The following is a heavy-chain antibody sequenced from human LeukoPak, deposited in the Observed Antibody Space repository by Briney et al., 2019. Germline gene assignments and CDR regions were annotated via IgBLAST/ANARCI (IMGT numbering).Heavy chain of an antibody. CDR2: IWYDGTNK. V-gene: IGHV3-33*01. CDR1: GFTFSSYG. CDR3: ARDPSYSHGYFDY. J-gene: IGHJ4*02. D-gene: IGHD5-18*01. Sequence: AGGSLRLSCAASGFTFSSYGMHCVRQAPGKGLEWVAVIWYDGTNKNYAESVKGRFTISRDNAMNTLYLQVNSLRAEDTAVYYCARDPSYSHGYFDYWGQGTLVTVSS.